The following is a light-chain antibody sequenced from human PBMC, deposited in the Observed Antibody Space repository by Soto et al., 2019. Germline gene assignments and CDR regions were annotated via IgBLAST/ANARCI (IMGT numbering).Light chain of an antibody. CDR2: GTS. V-gene: IGKV3-20*01. J-gene: IGKJ1*01. CDR3: QQYSRARWT. Sequence: EIVVTQSPGTLSLSPGERATLSCRTTQRISTAFLAWYQQKPGQAPRLLIYGTSNRATGIPDRFSASGSGIDFTLTISRLEPEDFAVYYCQQYSRARWTFGQGTKVEIK. CDR1: QRISTAF.